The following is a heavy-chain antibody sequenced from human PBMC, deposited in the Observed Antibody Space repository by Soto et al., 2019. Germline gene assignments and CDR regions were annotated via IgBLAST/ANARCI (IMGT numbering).Heavy chain of an antibody. CDR2: ISYYSGSI. V-gene: IGHV3-9*01. CDR1: GFTFDVYA. Sequence: EVQLVESGGGWVQPAGSLRPSCAALGFTFDVYARTWVRQAPGKGLEWVSGISYYSGSIGYADSVKGRFTISRDNAKNSLYLQMNSLRAEDTALYYCAKSMGGTANGMDVWGQGTTVTVSS. J-gene: IGHJ6*02. D-gene: IGHD2-15*01. CDR3: AKSMGGTANGMDV.